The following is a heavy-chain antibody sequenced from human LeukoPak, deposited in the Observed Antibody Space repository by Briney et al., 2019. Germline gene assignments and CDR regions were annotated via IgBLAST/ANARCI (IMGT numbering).Heavy chain of an antibody. CDR1: GGSFSGYY. CDR2: INHTGNT. CDR3: ARSQGSYYDQLIFDY. D-gene: IGHD3-22*01. J-gene: IGHJ4*02. V-gene: IGHV4-34*01. Sequence: PSETLSLTCAVNGGSFSGYYWNWIRQPPGKRLEWIGEINHTGNTNYNPSLKRRVTISVDTSQKQFSLRLNSVTAADTAVYYCARSQGSYYDQLIFDYWGQGTLVTVSS.